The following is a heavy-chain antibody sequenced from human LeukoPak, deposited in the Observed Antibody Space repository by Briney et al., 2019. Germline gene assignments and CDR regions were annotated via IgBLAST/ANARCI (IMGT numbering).Heavy chain of an antibody. V-gene: IGHV3-23*01. CDR1: DFNFITYA. D-gene: IGHD3-10*01. Sequence: GGSLRLSCAASDFNFITYAMSWVRQAPGKGLEWVSTISGGGDATYYADSVKGRFTISRDNSKNTLYLQMNSLRVEDTAVYYCARDSSMLRGPLVIYYFDFWGQGTLVTVSS. CDR3: ARDSSMLRGPLVIYYFDF. CDR2: ISGGGDAT. J-gene: IGHJ4*02.